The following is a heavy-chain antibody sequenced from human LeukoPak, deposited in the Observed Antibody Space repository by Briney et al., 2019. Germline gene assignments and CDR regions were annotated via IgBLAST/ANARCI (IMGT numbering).Heavy chain of an antibody. CDR1: GGSFSGYY. CDR2: INHSGST. V-gene: IGHV4-34*01. Sequence: SETLSLTCAVYGGSFSGYYWSWIRQLPGKGLEWIGEINHSGSTNYNPFLKSRVTISVDTSKNQFSLKLSSVTAADTAVYYCARVVEMAFDYWGQGTLVTVSS. CDR3: ARVVEMAFDY. J-gene: IGHJ4*02. D-gene: IGHD5-24*01.